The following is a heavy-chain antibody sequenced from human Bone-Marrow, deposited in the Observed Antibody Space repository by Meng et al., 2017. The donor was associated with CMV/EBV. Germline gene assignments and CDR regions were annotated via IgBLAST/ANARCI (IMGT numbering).Heavy chain of an antibody. Sequence: GGSLRLSCTASGFTFGDHAMSWVRQAPGKGLEWVGFIRSKAYGGTTEYAASVKGRFTISRDDSKSIAYLQMNSLKTEDTAVYYCTRVLTYDFWSGYLAAGGMDVWGQGTTVTVSS. CDR1: GFTFGDHA. V-gene: IGHV3-49*04. CDR2: IRSKAYGGTT. CDR3: TRVLTYDFWSGYLAAGGMDV. J-gene: IGHJ6*02. D-gene: IGHD3-3*01.